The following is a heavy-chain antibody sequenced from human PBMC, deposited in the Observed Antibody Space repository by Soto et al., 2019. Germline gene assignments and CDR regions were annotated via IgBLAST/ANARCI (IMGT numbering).Heavy chain of an antibody. CDR3: AKDRSGSYYYYYGMDV. D-gene: IGHD1-26*01. CDR1: GFTFSSYA. Sequence: GGSLRLSCAASGFTFSSYAMSWVRQAPGKGLEWVSAISGSGGSTYYADSVKGRFTISRDNSKNSLYLQMNSLRAEDTALYYCAKDRSGSYYYYYGMDVWGQGTTVTVSS. CDR2: ISGSGGST. V-gene: IGHV3-23*01. J-gene: IGHJ6*02.